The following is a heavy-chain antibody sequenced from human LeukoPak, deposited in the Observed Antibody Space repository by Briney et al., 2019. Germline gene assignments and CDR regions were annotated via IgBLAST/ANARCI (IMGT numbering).Heavy chain of an antibody. Sequence: GGSLRLSCAASGFTVSSNYMSWVRQAPGKGLEWVSYISSSSSTIYYADSVKGRFTISRDNAKNSLYLQMNSLRAEDTAVYYCARGRTTVTFETDYWGQGTLVTVSS. V-gene: IGHV3-48*04. D-gene: IGHD4-17*01. CDR1: GFTVSSNY. CDR3: ARGRTTVTFETDY. CDR2: ISSSSSTI. J-gene: IGHJ4*02.